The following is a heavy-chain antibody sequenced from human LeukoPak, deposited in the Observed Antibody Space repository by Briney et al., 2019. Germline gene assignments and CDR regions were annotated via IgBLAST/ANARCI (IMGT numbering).Heavy chain of an antibody. CDR1: GYTFTDYY. D-gene: IGHD2-15*01. V-gene: IGHV1-2*02. Sequence: ASVTVSRKASGYTFTDYYMHWVRQAPGQGLEWMGWINLNSGGTNFAQRFQGRVTMTRDTSISTAYMDLGRLISDDTAVYYCARDAGYCTGGSCLYFDHWGQGTL. J-gene: IGHJ4*02. CDR2: INLNSGGT. CDR3: ARDAGYCTGGSCLYFDH.